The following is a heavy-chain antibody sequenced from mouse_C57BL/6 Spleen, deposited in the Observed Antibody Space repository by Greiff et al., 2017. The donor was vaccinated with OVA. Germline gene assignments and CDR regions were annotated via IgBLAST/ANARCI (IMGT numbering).Heavy chain of an antibody. Sequence: VQLQQSVAELVRPGASVKLSCTASGFNIKHTYMHWVKQRPEQGLEWIGRIDTENGNTKYALKFQGKATINADTSSNTAYLQLSSLTSEDTAIYYCARWVNGYEDWGQGTTLTVSS. J-gene: IGHJ2*01. CDR3: ARWVNGYED. D-gene: IGHD2-2*01. CDR2: IDTENGNT. CDR1: GFNIKHTY. V-gene: IGHV14-3*01.